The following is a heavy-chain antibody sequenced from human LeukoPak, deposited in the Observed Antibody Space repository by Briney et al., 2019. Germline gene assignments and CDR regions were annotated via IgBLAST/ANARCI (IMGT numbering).Heavy chain of an antibody. J-gene: IGHJ4*02. CDR1: GYTFTSYD. Sequence: ASVKVSCKASGYTFTSYDINWVRQATGQGLEWMGWMNPNSGNTGYAQKFLGRVTMTRNTSISTAYMELSSLRSEDTAVYYCARGITLLNAFDYWGQGTLVTVSS. D-gene: IGHD1-20*01. CDR3: ARGITLLNAFDY. V-gene: IGHV1-8*01. CDR2: MNPNSGNT.